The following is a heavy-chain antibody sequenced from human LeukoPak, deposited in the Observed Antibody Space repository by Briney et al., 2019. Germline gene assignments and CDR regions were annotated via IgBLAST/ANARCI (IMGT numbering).Heavy chain of an antibody. CDR1: GGSISSYY. CDR2: IYYSGST. CDR3: ARDHHPFTA. Sequence: PSETLSLTCTVSGGSISSYYWSWIRQPPGKGLEWIGYIYYSGSTNYNPSLKSRVTISVDTSKNQFSLKLSSVTAADTAVYYCARDHHPFTAWGQGTLVTVSS. V-gene: IGHV4-59*08. J-gene: IGHJ4*02. D-gene: IGHD5-18*01.